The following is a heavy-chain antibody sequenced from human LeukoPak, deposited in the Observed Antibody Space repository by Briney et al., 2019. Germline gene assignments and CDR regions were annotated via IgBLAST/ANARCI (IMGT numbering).Heavy chain of an antibody. CDR1: GGSIRRSSYY. V-gene: IGHV4-39*07. CDR3: ARDSDYIPMGV. Sequence: SETLSLTCTVSGGSIRRSSYYWGWIRQPPGKGLEWIGSIYYSGSTYYNPSLKSRVTISVDTSKNQFSLKLSSVTAADTAVYYCARDSDYIPMGVWGKGTTVTVSS. J-gene: IGHJ6*03. D-gene: IGHD4-11*01. CDR2: IYYSGST.